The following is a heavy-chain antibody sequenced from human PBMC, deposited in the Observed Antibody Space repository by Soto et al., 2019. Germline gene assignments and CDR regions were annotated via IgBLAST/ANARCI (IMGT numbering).Heavy chain of an antibody. CDR3: ARALGSWGAYYFDY. D-gene: IGHD3-16*01. V-gene: IGHV2-5*02. J-gene: IGHJ4*02. CDR2: IYWDDDK. CDR1: GFSLNTYGVG. Sequence: QITLKESGPTLVKPTQTLTLTCTVSGFSLNTYGVGVGWIRQPPGKALEWLALIYWDDDKRYSPALKSSLTTTTDTSKNQVVLTMTYMDPVDTVTYYCARALGSWGAYYFDYWGQATRVTVSS.